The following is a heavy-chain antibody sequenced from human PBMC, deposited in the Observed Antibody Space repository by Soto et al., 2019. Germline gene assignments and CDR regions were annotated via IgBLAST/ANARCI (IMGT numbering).Heavy chain of an antibody. D-gene: IGHD6-13*01. Sequence: ASVKVSCKASGYTFTSYDINWVRQATGQGLEWMGWMNPNSGNTGYAQKFQGRVTMTRNTSISTAYMELSSLRSEDTAVYYCASVKGYSSSWYVDYYYGMDVWGQGTTVTVSS. V-gene: IGHV1-8*01. CDR1: GYTFTSYD. CDR2: MNPNSGNT. J-gene: IGHJ6*02. CDR3: ASVKGYSSSWYVDYYYGMDV.